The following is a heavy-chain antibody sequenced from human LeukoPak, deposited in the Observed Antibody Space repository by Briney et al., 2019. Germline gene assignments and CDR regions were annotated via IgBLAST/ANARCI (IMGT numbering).Heavy chain of an antibody. D-gene: IGHD3-16*02. Sequence: PGGSLRLSCAASGFTFSSYWMSWVRQAPGKGLEWVANIKQDGSEKYYVDSVKGRFTISRDNAKNSLYLQMNSLRAEDTAVYYCARDDVWGSYRLDYWGQGTLVTVSS. CDR3: ARDDVWGSYRLDY. J-gene: IGHJ4*02. CDR1: GFTFSSYW. CDR2: IKQDGSEK. V-gene: IGHV3-7*01.